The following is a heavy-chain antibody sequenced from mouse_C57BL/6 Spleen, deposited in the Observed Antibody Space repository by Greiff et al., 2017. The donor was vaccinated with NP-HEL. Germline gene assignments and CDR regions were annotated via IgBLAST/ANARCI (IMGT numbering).Heavy chain of an antibody. CDR1: GFTFSSYG. V-gene: IGHV5-6*02. J-gene: IGHJ2*01. Sequence: EVKLMESGGDLVKPGGSLKLSCAASGFTFSSYGMSWVRQTPDKRLEWVATISSGGSYTYYPDSVKGRFTISRDNAKNTLYLQMSSLKSEDTAMYYCASRTPYYFDYWGQGTTLTVSS. CDR2: ISSGGSYT. CDR3: ASRTPYYFDY.